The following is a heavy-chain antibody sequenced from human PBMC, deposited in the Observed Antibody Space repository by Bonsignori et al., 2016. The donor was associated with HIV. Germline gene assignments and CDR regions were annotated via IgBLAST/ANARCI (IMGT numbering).Heavy chain of an antibody. V-gene: IGHV1-18*01. CDR2: ISSYNGNT. CDR3: TREGYSSSDVDY. D-gene: IGHD6-6*01. Sequence: QVQLVQSGPEVKKPGASVRVSCKASGYTLTNYGISWVRQAPGQGLEWVGWISSYNGNTNYGTKVQGRVSMTTDTSTNTAYMDLRSLTSDDTAVYYCTREGYSSSDVDYVGQGTLVIVS. CDR1: GYTLTNYG. J-gene: IGHJ4*02.